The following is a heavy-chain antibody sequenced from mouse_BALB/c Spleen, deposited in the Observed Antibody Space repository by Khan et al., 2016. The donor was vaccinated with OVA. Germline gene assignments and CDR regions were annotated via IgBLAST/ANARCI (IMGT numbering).Heavy chain of an antibody. V-gene: IGHV1-31*01. CDR2: IDPFNGGS. J-gene: IGHJ3*01. Sequence: VQLQQSGPELMKPGASVKISCKSSGYSFTSYYIHWVKQSHGKTLEWIGYIDPFNGGSTYNQKFKGKATLTVDKSSNTAYMYLSSLTSEDSAVYYCARHGSTSWFAYWGQGTLVTVSA. D-gene: IGHD1-1*01. CDR1: GYSFTSYY. CDR3: ARHGSTSWFAY.